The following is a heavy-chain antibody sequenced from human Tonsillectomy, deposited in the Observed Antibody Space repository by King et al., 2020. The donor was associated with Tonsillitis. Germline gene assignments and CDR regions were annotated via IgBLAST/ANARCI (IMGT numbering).Heavy chain of an antibody. CDR3: TKGSIGSTVYLVPDAFDV. J-gene: IGHJ3*01. D-gene: IGHD3-22*01. CDR2: ISYDGSNK. CDR1: AFTFSTYG. V-gene: IGHV3-30*18. Sequence: QVQLVESGGGVVQPGRSLRLSCAASAFTFSTYGMHWVRQAPGKGLEWVAVISYDGSNKYYADSVKGRFTISRDNSKNTLYLQMNSLRAEDTAVYYCTKGSIGSTVYLVPDAFDVWGQGTMVTVSS.